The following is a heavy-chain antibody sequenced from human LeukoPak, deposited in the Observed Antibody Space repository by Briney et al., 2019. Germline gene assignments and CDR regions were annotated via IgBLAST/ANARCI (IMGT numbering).Heavy chain of an antibody. V-gene: IGHV3-53*01. CDR1: GFTVSNNY. Sequence: PGGSLRLSCTASGFTVSNNYMSWVRQAPGKGLEWVSISYSDSNTNYADSVKGRFTISRDTSQNTLSLQMNSLRAEDTAVYYCVKKNRDFKAAFDIRGQGTVVTVSS. CDR3: VKKNRDFKAAFDI. D-gene: IGHD1-14*01. J-gene: IGHJ3*02. CDR2: SYSDSNT.